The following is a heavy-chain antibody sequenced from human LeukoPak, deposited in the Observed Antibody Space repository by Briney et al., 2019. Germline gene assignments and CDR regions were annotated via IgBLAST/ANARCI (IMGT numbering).Heavy chain of an antibody. CDR3: ASQGPCCFDY. CDR2: ISSSSTI. D-gene: IGHD2-21*01. Sequence: PGGSLRLSCAASGFTFSSYSMNWVRQAPGKGLEWVSYISSSSTIYYADSVKGRFTISRDNAKNSLYLQMNSLRAEDTAVYYCASQGPCCFDYWGQGTLVTVSS. J-gene: IGHJ4*02. V-gene: IGHV3-48*01. CDR1: GFTFSSYS.